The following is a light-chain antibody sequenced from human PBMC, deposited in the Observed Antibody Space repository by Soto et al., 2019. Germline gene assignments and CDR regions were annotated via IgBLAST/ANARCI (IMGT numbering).Light chain of an antibody. CDR2: SKN. Sequence: QSVLTQPSSASGTPGQRVTISCSGSSSNIGGNPVNWFQQLPGTAPKLLVYSKNQRPSGVPDRFSGSKSGTSASLAISGLQSDDEGDYYYASWDDSLDGYVFGTGTKVTVL. CDR3: ASWDDSLDGYV. CDR1: SSNIGGNP. V-gene: IGLV1-44*01. J-gene: IGLJ1*01.